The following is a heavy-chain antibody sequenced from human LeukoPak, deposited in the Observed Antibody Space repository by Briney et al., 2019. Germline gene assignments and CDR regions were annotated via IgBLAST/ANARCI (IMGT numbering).Heavy chain of an antibody. V-gene: IGHV4-39*01. CDR1: GGSISSGGYY. J-gene: IGHJ4*02. CDR3: ASQPLGSGYYYGDY. D-gene: IGHD3-22*01. Sequence: SETLSLTCTVSGGSISSGGYYWSWIRQPPGKGLEWIGNIYYSGSTYYNPSLKSRVTISVDTSKNQFSLKLSSVTAADTAVYYCASQPLGSGYYYGDYWGQGTLVTVSS. CDR2: IYYSGST.